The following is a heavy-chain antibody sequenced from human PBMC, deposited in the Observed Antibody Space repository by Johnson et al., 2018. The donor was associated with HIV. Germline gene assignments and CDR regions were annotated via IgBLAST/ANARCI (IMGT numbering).Heavy chain of an antibody. CDR3: ARESLDAFDI. J-gene: IGHJ3*02. CDR2: ISYDGSEK. Sequence: QMQLVESGGGVVRPGGSLRLSCAASGFTFSSYGMHWVRQAPGKGLEWVAVISYDGSEKYFAASVKGRFTISRDNSKNTLYLQMNSLRAEDTAVYYCARESLDAFDIWGQGTMVTVSS. V-gene: IGHV3-30*19. CDR1: GFTFSSYG.